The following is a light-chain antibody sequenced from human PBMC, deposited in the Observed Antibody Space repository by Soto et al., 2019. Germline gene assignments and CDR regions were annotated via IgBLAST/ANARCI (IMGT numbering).Light chain of an antibody. V-gene: IGLV1-51*01. Sequence: QSVLAQPPSVSAAPGQRVTVSCSTTTSNLGNNYISWYQHLPGAAPRLLIYDDTERPSGIPDRFSGSRSATSATLGIAGLQTGDEADYYCGTWDSRLSVGVFGGGTKLTVL. CDR2: DDT. CDR1: TSNLGNNY. CDR3: GTWDSRLSVGV. J-gene: IGLJ2*01.